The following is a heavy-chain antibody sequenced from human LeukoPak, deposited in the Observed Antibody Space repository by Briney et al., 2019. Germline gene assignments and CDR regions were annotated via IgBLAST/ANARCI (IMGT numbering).Heavy chain of an antibody. CDR3: ARGPRTNSGSYYALGY. CDR2: INPNSGGT. D-gene: IGHD1-26*01. CDR1: GYTFTGYY. Sequence: GASVKVSCKASGYTFTGYYMHWVRQAPGQGLEWMGWINPNSGGTNYAQKFQGRVTMTRDTSISTAYMELSRLRSDDTAVYYCARGPRTNSGSYYALGYWGQGTLVTVSS. J-gene: IGHJ4*02. V-gene: IGHV1-2*02.